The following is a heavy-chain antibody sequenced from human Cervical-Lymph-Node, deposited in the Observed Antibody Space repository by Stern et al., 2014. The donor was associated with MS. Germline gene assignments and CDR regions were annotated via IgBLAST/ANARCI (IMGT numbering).Heavy chain of an antibody. V-gene: IGHV4-59*01. CDR3: ARLKNSDRIGDAFDF. CDR1: RGSINNYF. J-gene: IGHJ4*02. Sequence: VQLVESGPGLVKPSETLSLTCTVSRGSINNYFWSWIRQPPGKGLEWIGYIYYSGSTKYNPSLKSRVTLSVDTSKNQFSLKLSSVTAADTAVYFCARLKNSDRIGDAFDFWGQGTLVTVSS. CDR2: IYYSGST. D-gene: IGHD1-26*01.